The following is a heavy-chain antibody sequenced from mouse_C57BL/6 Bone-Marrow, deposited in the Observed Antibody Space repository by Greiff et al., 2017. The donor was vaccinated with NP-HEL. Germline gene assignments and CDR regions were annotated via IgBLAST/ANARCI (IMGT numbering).Heavy chain of an antibody. Sequence: VKLQESGAELVKPGASVKISCKASGYAFSSYWMNWVKQRPGKGLEWIGQIYPGDGDTNYNGKFKGKATLTADKSSSTAYMQLSSLTSEDSAVYFCARGGYGSSLYYFDYWGQGTTLTVSS. CDR2: IYPGDGDT. CDR1: GYAFSSYW. CDR3: ARGGYGSSLYYFDY. J-gene: IGHJ2*01. D-gene: IGHD1-1*01. V-gene: IGHV1-80*01.